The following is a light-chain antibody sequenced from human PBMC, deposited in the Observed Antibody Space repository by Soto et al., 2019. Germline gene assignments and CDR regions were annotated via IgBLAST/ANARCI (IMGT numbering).Light chain of an antibody. CDR2: ETS. CDR1: QSVGSY. V-gene: IGKV3-11*01. J-gene: IGKJ1*01. Sequence: EIVLTQSPATLSLSPGERATLSCRASQSVGSYLTWYQQKPGQAPRLLIYETSKRATGIPARFSGSGSGTDFTLTISSLEPEDFAFYYCQHRSSWPRTFGQGTKVDIK. CDR3: QHRSSWPRT.